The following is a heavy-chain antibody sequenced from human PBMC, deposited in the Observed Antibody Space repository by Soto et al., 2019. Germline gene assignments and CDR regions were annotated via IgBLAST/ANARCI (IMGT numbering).Heavy chain of an antibody. CDR1: GFTFSSYS. Sequence: GGSLRLSCAASGFTFSSYSMNWVRQAPGKGLEWVSSISSSSSYIYYADSVKGRFTISRDNAKNSLYLQMNSLRAEDTAVYYCARRRPGDYAVGSYGMDVWGQGTTVTVSS. CDR3: ARRRPGDYAVGSYGMDV. CDR2: ISSSSSYI. V-gene: IGHV3-21*01. J-gene: IGHJ6*02. D-gene: IGHD4-17*01.